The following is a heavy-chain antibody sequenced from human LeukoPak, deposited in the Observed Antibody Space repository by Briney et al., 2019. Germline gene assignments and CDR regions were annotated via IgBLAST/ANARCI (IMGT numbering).Heavy chain of an antibody. D-gene: IGHD5-18*01. CDR3: AKDCALQLWLQDYYGMDV. Sequence: GGSLRLSCAASGFTFSSYGMHWVRQAPGKGLEWVAVISYDGSNKCYADSVKGRFTISRDNSKNTLYLQMNSLRAEDTAVYYCAKDCALQLWLQDYYGMDVWGQGTTVTVSS. CDR2: ISYDGSNK. V-gene: IGHV3-30*18. J-gene: IGHJ6*02. CDR1: GFTFSSYG.